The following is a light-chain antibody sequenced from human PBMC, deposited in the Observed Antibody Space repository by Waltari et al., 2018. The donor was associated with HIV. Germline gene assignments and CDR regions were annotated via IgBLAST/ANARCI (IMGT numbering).Light chain of an antibody. CDR3: SSWDDSLSGVL. J-gene: IGLJ2*01. CDR2: TNN. V-gene: IGLV1-47*01. Sequence: QSVLTQPPSASGTPGQRVPISCSGSSSNIGNNFLYWYQQVPGTAPKLLIHTNNQRPSGVPDRFSGSKSGTSASLAISGLRSEDEAYYYCSSWDDSLSGVLFGGGTKLTVL. CDR1: SSNIGNNF.